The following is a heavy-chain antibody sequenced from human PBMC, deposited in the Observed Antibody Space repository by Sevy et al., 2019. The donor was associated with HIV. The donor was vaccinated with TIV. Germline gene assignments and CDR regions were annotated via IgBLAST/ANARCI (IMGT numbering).Heavy chain of an antibody. Sequence: GGSLRLSCAASGFTFSNYAMNWVRQAPGKGPEWVSSISAGGGSAYYADSVKGRFTVSRDNSKNTLFLQLNSLRAEDTAVYYCAKDPSRVLGRDYWGQGTLVTVSS. CDR1: GFTFSNYA. V-gene: IGHV3-23*01. CDR3: AKDPSRVLGRDY. CDR2: ISAGGGSA. J-gene: IGHJ4*02. D-gene: IGHD3-16*01.